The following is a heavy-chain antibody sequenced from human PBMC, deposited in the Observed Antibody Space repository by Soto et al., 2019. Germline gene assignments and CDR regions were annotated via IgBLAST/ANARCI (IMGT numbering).Heavy chain of an antibody. J-gene: IGHJ6*02. V-gene: IGHV1-46*01. Sequence: ASVKVSCTASGYTLTSQDVHWVRQAPGQGLEWMGIINPLDGSTSYAQKFQGRVTMTRDTPTGTVYMELSSLRSEDTAVYYGATRQGFWSGYHYYHRLDAWAQGTTGTVS. CDR2: INPLDGST. CDR1: GYTLTSQD. D-gene: IGHD3-3*01. CDR3: ATRQGFWSGYHYYHRLDA.